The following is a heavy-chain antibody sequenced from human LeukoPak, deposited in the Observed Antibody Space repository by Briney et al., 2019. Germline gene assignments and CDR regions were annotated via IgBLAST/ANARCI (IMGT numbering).Heavy chain of an antibody. D-gene: IGHD6-13*01. CDR3: ARGEGSSWYGGDYYYGMDV. CDR2: NNSDGSST. Sequence: GGSLRLSCAASGFTFSSYWMRWVRQAPGKGLVWVSRNNSDGSSTSYADSVKGRFTISRDNAKNTLYLQMNSLRAEDTAVYYCARGEGSSWYGGDYYYGMDVWGQGTTVTVSS. J-gene: IGHJ6*02. V-gene: IGHV3-74*01. CDR1: GFTFSSYW.